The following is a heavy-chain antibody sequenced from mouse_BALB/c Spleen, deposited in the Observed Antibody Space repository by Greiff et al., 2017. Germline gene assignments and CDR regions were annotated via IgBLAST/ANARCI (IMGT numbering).Heavy chain of an antibody. V-gene: IGHV1-67*01. CDR2: ISTYYGNT. CDR1: SYTFTDYA. J-gene: IGHJ4*01. Sequence: QVQLQQSGPELVRPGVSVKFSCKGSSYTFTDYAMHWVKQSHAKSLEWIGVISTYYGNTNYNQKFKGKATMTVDKSSSTAYMELARLTSEDSAVYYCAHAYDGRGAMDYWGQGTSVTVSS. D-gene: IGHD2-2*01. CDR3: AHAYDGRGAMDY.